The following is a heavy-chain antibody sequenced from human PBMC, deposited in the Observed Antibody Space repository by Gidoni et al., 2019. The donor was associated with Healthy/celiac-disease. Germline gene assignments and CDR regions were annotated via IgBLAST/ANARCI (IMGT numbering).Heavy chain of an antibody. Sequence: QVQLVQSGAEVKKPGASVKVSCKASGYTFTSYDINWVRQATGQGLEWMGWMNPNSGNTGYAQKFQGRVTMTRNTSISTAYMELSSLRSEDTAVYYCARGINYYDSSGYYYYYGMDVWGQGTTVTVSS. D-gene: IGHD3-22*01. CDR2: MNPNSGNT. V-gene: IGHV1-8*01. CDR1: GYTFTSYD. J-gene: IGHJ6*02. CDR3: ARGINYYDSSGYYYYYGMDV.